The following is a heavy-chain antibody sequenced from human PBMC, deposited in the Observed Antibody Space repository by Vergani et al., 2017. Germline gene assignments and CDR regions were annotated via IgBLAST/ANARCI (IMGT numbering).Heavy chain of an antibody. Sequence: QVQLVQSGAEVKKPGASVKVSCKASGYTFTSYGISWVRQAPGQGLEWMGWISAYNGNTNYAQKLQGRVTMTTDTSTSTAYMELRSLRSDDTAVYYCARDGSEYCTNGVCYMQGAAFDIWGQGTMVTVSS. J-gene: IGHJ3*02. D-gene: IGHD2-8*01. V-gene: IGHV1-18*01. CDR2: ISAYNGNT. CDR1: GYTFTSYG. CDR3: ARDGSEYCTNGVCYMQGAAFDI.